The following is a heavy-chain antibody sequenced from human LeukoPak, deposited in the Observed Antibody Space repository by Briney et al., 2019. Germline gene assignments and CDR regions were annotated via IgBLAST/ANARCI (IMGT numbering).Heavy chain of an antibody. CDR1: GGSISSGDYY. D-gene: IGHD3-22*01. J-gene: IGHJ5*02. CDR2: MYYSGST. CDR3: ARPYYYDSRIDP. V-gene: IGHV4-30-4*01. Sequence: SQTLSLTCTVSGGSISSGDYYWSWIRPPPGKRLEWIAYMYYSGSTYYNPSLKSRVTMSADTSKNQLSLKLSSVTAADTAVCYCARPYYYDSRIDPWGQGILVTVSS.